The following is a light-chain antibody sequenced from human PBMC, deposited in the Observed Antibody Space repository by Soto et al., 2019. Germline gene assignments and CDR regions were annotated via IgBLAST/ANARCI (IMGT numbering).Light chain of an antibody. V-gene: IGLV2-11*01. CDR2: DVS. Sequence: QSVLTQPRSVSGSPGQSVAISCTGTSSDVGGYNYVSWYQQHPGQAPKLMIYDVSKRPSGVPDRFSGSKSGNTASLTVSGLQAEDEAGYYCCSYAGSYTFVFGGGTKLTVL. CDR1: SSDVGGYNY. CDR3: CSYAGSYTFV. J-gene: IGLJ2*01.